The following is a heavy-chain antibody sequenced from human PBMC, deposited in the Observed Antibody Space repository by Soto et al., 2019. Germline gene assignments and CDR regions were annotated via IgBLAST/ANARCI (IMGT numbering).Heavy chain of an antibody. Sequence: SETLSLTCTVSGGSIGSYYWSWIRQPPGKGLEWIGYIYYSGSTNYNPSLKSRVTISVDTSKNQFSLKLSSVTAADTAVYYCASRARYYYNGMDVWGQGPTVTVSS. CDR3: ASRARYYYNGMDV. J-gene: IGHJ6*02. CDR1: GGSIGSYY. CDR2: IYYSGST. V-gene: IGHV4-59*01.